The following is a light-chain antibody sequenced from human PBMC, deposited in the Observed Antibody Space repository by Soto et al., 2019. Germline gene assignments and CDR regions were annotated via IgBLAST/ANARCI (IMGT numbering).Light chain of an antibody. V-gene: IGLV2-14*03. J-gene: IGLJ1*01. CDR3: RSHRGSIAGYV. Sequence: QSALTQPASVSGSPGQSVTISCTGTSSDIGAYNYVSWYQQHPGKVPKLIIYDVSNRPSGVSNRFSGSKSGNTASLTISGLQAEDEADYYCRSHRGSIAGYVFGTGTKLTVL. CDR1: SSDIGAYNY. CDR2: DVS.